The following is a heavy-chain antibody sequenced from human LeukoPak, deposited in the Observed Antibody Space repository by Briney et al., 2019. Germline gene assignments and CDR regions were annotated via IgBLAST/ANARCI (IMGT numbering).Heavy chain of an antibody. CDR1: GFTFSSYS. D-gene: IGHD3-10*01. CDR2: ISSSSSYI. J-gene: IGHJ4*02. Sequence: GGSLRLSCAVSGFTFSSYSMNWVRQAPGKGLEWVSSISSSSSYIYYADSVKGRFTISRDNAKNFLYVQMNNLRAEDTALYYCAKGTQRGNSGWGYFIDYWGQGTLVTVSS. V-gene: IGHV3-21*04. CDR3: AKGTQRGNSGWGYFIDY.